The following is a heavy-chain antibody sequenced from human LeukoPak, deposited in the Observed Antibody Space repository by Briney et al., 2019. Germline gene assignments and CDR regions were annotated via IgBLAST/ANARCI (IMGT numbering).Heavy chain of an antibody. CDR2: IIPIFGTA. CDR1: GGTFRSYA. V-gene: IGHV1-69*01. J-gene: IGHJ3*02. D-gene: IGHD4-23*01. Sequence: SVKVSCKASGGTFRSYAISWVRQAPGQGLEWMGGIIPIFGTANYAKKFQGRVTITADESTSTAYMELSSLRSEDTAVYYCARTTVVTPSSHAFDIWGQGTMVTVSS. CDR3: ARTTVVTPSSHAFDI.